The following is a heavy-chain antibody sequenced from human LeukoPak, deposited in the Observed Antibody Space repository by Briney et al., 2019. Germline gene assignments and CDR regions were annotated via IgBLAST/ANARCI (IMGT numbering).Heavy chain of an antibody. CDR3: ARDEDYGEFGGSWFDP. V-gene: IGHV3-48*03. J-gene: IGHJ5*02. CDR2: ISSSGSTI. D-gene: IGHD4-17*01. CDR1: GFTFSSYE. Sequence: GGSLRLSCAASGFTFSSYEMNWVRQAPGKGLEWVSYISSSGSTIYYADSVKGRFTISRDNAKNSLYLQMNSLRAEDTAVSYCARDEDYGEFGGSWFDPWGQGTLVTVSS.